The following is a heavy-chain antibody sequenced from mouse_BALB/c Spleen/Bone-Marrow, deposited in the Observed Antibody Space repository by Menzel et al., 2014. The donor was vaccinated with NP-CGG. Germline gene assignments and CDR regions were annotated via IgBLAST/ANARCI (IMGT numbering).Heavy chain of an antibody. J-gene: IGHJ4*01. Sequence: VQLQQSGAELVRPGTSVKVSCKASGYAFTNYLIEWVKQRPGQGLEWIGVINPGSGGTNYNEKFKGKATLTADKSSSTAYMQLSSLTSGGSAVYFCARDGDYDEGYAMDYWGQGTSVTVSS. CDR2: INPGSGGT. CDR3: ARDGDYDEGYAMDY. V-gene: IGHV1-54*01. D-gene: IGHD2-4*01. CDR1: GYAFTNYL.